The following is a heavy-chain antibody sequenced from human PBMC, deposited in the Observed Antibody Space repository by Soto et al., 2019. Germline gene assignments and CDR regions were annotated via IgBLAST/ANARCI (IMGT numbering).Heavy chain of an antibody. CDR2: IKQDGSQK. J-gene: IGHJ3*02. CDR1: GFTFSNYW. CDR3: ARGDYYDTSGPFSDAFDI. D-gene: IGHD3-22*01. Sequence: GSLRLSCAASGFTFSNYWMSWVRQAPGKGLEWVANIKQDGSQKWYVDSVKGRFTISRDNAKNSLYLQMNSLRAEDTAVYYCARGDYYDTSGPFSDAFDIWGRGTMVTVSS. V-gene: IGHV3-7*04.